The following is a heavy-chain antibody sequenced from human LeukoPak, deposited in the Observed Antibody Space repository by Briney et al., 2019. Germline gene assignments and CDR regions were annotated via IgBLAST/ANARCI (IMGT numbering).Heavy chain of an antibody. D-gene: IGHD6-19*01. CDR1: GDTFTSYG. J-gene: IGHJ5*02. V-gene: IGHV1-18*01. CDR3: AREGYSSGWEFWFDP. Sequence: ASVKVPCKASGDTFTSYGISWVRHAPGQGLEWMGWISAYNGNTNYAQKLQGRVTMTTDTSTSTAYMELRSLRSDDTAVYYCAREGYSSGWEFWFDPWGQGTLVTVSS. CDR2: ISAYNGNT.